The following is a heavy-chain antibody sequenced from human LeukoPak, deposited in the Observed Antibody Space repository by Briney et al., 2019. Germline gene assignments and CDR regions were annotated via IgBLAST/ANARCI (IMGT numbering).Heavy chain of an antibody. CDR1: GFTFSSYW. CDR2: IKQDGSEK. CDR3: ARDYYFDY. J-gene: IGHJ4*02. Sequence: GGSLRLSCAVSGFTFSSYWMSWVRQAPGKGLEWVANIKQDGSEKYYVDSVKGRFTISRDNAKNSLYLQMNSLRAEDTAVYYCARDYYFDYWGQGTLVTVSS. V-gene: IGHV3-7*01.